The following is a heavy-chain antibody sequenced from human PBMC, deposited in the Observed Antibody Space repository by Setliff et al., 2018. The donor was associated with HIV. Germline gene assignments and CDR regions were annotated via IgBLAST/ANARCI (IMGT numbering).Heavy chain of an antibody. D-gene: IGHD3-3*01. CDR1: GFTFNTSA. J-gene: IGHJ6*03. CDR2: IVVGSGNT. Sequence: ASVKVSCKASGFTFNTSAIQRVRQARGRRLEWIGWIVVGSGNTNYAQKFQERVTITRDMSTSTSYMELTNLRSEDTAVYYCARVDDFWSGPNTAGYMDVWGKGTTVTVSS. CDR3: ARVDDFWSGPNTAGYMDV. V-gene: IGHV1-58*02.